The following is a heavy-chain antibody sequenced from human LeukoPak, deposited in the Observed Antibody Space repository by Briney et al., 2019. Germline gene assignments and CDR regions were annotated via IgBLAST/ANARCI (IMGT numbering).Heavy chain of an antibody. D-gene: IGHD1-26*01. CDR3: ARERKTRGSYSVGYFDY. CDR2: IYYSGST. J-gene: IGHJ4*02. Sequence: SETLSLTCTVSGGSISSYYWSWIRQPPGKGLEWIGYIYYSGSTNYNPSLKSRVTISVDTSKNQFSLKLSSVTAADTAVYYCARERKTRGSYSVGYFDYWGQGTLITVSS. V-gene: IGHV4-59*01. CDR1: GGSISSYY.